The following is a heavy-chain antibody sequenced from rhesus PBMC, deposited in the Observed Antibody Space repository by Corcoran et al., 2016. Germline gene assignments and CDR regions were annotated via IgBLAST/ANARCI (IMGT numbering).Heavy chain of an antibody. J-gene: IGHJ1*01. CDR1: GFTFSSYG. Sequence: GESGGGLVQPGGSLRLSCAASGFTFSSYGMSWVRQAPGKGLEWVSYISNGGGSTYYADSVKGRFTISRDNSKNTLSLQMNSLGAEDTAVYYCAKDWVDCSGIYCYAEYFEFWGQGALVTVSS. CDR3: AKDWVDCSGIYCYAEYFEF. CDR2: ISNGGGST. V-gene: IGHV3S5*01. D-gene: IGHD2-27*01.